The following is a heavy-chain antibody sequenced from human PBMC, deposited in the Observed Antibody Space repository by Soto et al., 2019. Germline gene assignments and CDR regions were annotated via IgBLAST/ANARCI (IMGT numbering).Heavy chain of an antibody. D-gene: IGHD1-1*01. V-gene: IGHV3-11*06. Sequence: GGSLRLSCAASGFTFSDYYMSWIRQAPGKGLEWVSYISSSSSYTNYADSVKGRFSISRDNAKNSLYLQINSLRGDDTAIHYCVKSGDNYNALDYWGQGTPVTVSS. CDR3: VKSGDNYNALDY. CDR2: ISSSSSYT. CDR1: GFTFSDYY. J-gene: IGHJ4*02.